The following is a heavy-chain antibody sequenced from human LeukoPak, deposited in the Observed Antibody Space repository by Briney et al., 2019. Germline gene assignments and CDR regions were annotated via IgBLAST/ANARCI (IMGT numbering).Heavy chain of an antibody. CDR1: GGSISSSSYY. D-gene: IGHD4-17*01. J-gene: IGHJ4*02. CDR2: IYYSGST. CDR3: ARYPSIYGDYYFDY. V-gene: IGHV4-61*01. Sequence: SETLSLTCTVSGGSISSSSYYWSWIRQPPGKGLEWIGYIYYSGSTNYNPSLKSRVTISVDTSKNQFSLKLSSVTAADTAVYYCARYPSIYGDYYFDYWGQGTLVTVSS.